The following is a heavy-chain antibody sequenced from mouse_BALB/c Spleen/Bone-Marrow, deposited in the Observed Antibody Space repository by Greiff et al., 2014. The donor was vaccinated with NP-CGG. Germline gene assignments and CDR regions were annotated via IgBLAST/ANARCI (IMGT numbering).Heavy chain of an antibody. D-gene: IGHD2-14*01. CDR3: ARKGPYYRYDPYAMDY. CDR1: GYSFTGYT. Sequence: DVQLQESGPELVKPGASMKISCKASGYSFTGYTMNWVKQSHGKNLEWIGLINPYNGGTSYNQKFKGKATLTVDKSSSTAYMELLSLTPEDSAVYYCARKGPYYRYDPYAMDYWGQGTSVTVSS. CDR2: INPYNGGT. J-gene: IGHJ4*01. V-gene: IGHV1-18*01.